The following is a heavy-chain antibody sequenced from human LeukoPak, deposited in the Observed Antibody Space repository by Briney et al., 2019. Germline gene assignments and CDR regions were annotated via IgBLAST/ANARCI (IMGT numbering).Heavy chain of an antibody. CDR3: ASSYSSGWYYYYGMDV. D-gene: IGHD6-19*01. V-gene: IGHV1-18*01. Sequence: GASVKVSCKASGYTFTSYGITWVRQAPGQGLEWMGWISAYNGNTKYAQKIQGRVTVTTDTSTSTAYMELRSLRSDDTAVYYCASSYSSGWYYYYGMDVWGQGTTVTVSS. J-gene: IGHJ6*02. CDR1: GYTFTSYG. CDR2: ISAYNGNT.